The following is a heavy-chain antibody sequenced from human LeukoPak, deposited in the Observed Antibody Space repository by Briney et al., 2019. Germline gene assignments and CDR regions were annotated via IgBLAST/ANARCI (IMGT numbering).Heavy chain of an antibody. Sequence: ASVTVSCKASGYTFTGYYMHWVRQAPGQGLEWMGWINPNSGGTNYAQKFQGRVTMTRDTSISTAYMELSRLRSDDTAVYYCARAGPYSSSSSPHGWGQGTLVTVSS. CDR1: GYTFTGYY. J-gene: IGHJ4*02. CDR2: INPNSGGT. V-gene: IGHV1-2*02. CDR3: ARAGPYSSSSSPHG. D-gene: IGHD6-6*01.